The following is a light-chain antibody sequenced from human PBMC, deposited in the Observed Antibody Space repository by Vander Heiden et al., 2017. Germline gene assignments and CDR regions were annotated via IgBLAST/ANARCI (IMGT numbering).Light chain of an antibody. J-gene: IGLJ3*02. V-gene: IGLV1-44*01. CDR1: SSNIGMNT. CDR3: AAWDDSLNGWV. Sequence: QSVLTPPPSASGTPGQRVTLSCSGTSSNIGMNTVNSYQQPPATAPKLLTYSNNHRPSGVPDRFSGSKSGTSASLAISGLQSEDEADYYCAAWDDSLNGWVFGGGTKLTVL. CDR2: SNN.